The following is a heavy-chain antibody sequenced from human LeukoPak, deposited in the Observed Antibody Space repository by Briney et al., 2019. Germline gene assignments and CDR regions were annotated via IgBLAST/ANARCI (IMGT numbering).Heavy chain of an antibody. CDR2: IYYTGTT. D-gene: IGHD4-23*01. V-gene: IGHV4-39*01. CDR3: VVTTRSYPFDY. Sequence: PSETLSLTCTVSGGSISSSSYHWGWIRQPPGKGLEWIGSIYYTGTTYYNPSLKSRVTISVDTSKNQFSLKVSSLTAADTAVYYCVVTTRSYPFDYWGQGTLVTVSS. CDR1: GGSISSSSYH. J-gene: IGHJ4*02.